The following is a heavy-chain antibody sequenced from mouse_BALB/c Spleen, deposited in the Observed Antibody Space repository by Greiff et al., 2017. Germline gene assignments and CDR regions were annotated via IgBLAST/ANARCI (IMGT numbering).Heavy chain of an antibody. V-gene: IGHV1S137*01. D-gene: IGHD2-1*01. CDR3: ARLGYGNLDYFDD. CDR1: GYTFTDYA. J-gene: IGHJ2*01. CDR2: ISTYYGDA. Sequence: QVQLKESGAELVRPGVSVKISCKGSGYTFTDYAMHWVKQSHAKSLEWIGVISTYYGDASYNQKFKGKATMTVDKSSSTAYMELARLTSEDSAIYYCARLGYGNLDYFDDWGQGTTLTVSS.